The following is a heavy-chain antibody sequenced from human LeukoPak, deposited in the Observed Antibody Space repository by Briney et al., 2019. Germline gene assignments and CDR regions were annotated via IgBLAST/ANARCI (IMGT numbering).Heavy chain of an antibody. J-gene: IGHJ4*02. CDR2: IYSSGGA. CDR3: ARQGDTAYYYVDY. CDR1: GGSFSGYY. V-gene: IGHV4-4*09. Sequence: PSETLSLTCTVSGGSFSGYYWSWIRQPPGKGPEWIGYIYSSGGAIYNPSLKSRATMSVDTSNNQFTLKLKSVTAADTAVYYCARQGDTAYYYVDYWGQGTLVTVSS. D-gene: IGHD5-18*01.